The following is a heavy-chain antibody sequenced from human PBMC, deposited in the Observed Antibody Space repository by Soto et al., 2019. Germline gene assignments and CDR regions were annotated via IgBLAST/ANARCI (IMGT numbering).Heavy chain of an antibody. J-gene: IGHJ4*02. D-gene: IGHD3-16*01. Sequence: QVQLQESGPGLVKPSGTLSLTCAVSGGSISSSHWCNWVRQPPGKGLEWIGDLYHGGNANYNPSLKSRVTISIDMSKNQFSLRLISVTAAYTAVYYCAMLYSPAYMSAWCFASGDYLDYWGQGSLVTVSS. CDR1: GGSISSSHW. CDR3: AMLYSPAYMSAWCFASGDYLDY. CDR2: LYHGGNA. V-gene: IGHV4-4*02.